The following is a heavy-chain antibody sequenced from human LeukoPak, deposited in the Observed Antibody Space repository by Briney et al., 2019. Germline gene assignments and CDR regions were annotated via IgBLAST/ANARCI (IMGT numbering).Heavy chain of an antibody. Sequence: GGSLRPSCAASKFTFTNYDMNWVRQAPGKGLEWVSAISGSGVSTYYADSVKGRFTISRDNSKNTLYLQMNSLRAEDMAVYYCAKGGEVSSWYKRLKLYFDSWSRGILVTVSS. CDR3: AKGGEVSSWYKRLKLYFDS. D-gene: IGHD6-13*01. V-gene: IGHV3-23*01. CDR2: ISGSGVST. J-gene: IGHJ4*02. CDR1: KFTFTNYD.